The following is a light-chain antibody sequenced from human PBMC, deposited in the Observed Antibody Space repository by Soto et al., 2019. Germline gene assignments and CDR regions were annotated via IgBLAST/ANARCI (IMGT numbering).Light chain of an antibody. Sequence: DVQMTQSPSSLSASVGDSVTITCRARQDFNSWLACYQQKPGNAPKSLIYAAFSLQTGVPARFSGSASGTHFTLTISNLQPEDSATYSCQQYNISPLTFGGGTKVEIK. CDR2: AAF. J-gene: IGKJ4*01. CDR1: QDFNSW. CDR3: QQYNISPLT. V-gene: IGKV1D-16*01.